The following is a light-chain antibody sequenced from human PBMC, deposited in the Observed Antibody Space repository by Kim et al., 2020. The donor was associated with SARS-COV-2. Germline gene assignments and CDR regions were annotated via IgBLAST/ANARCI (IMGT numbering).Light chain of an antibody. CDR2: KAS. CDR1: QGISVW. CDR3: QQYSAYPRT. J-gene: IGKJ1*01. Sequence: ASVGDRVTITCRASQGISVWLAWYQHKAGRAPKLLSYKASSLESGVPARISASGSGSEFILTIDSLQPDDTGTYYCQQYSAYPRTFGQGTKVDIK. V-gene: IGKV1-5*03.